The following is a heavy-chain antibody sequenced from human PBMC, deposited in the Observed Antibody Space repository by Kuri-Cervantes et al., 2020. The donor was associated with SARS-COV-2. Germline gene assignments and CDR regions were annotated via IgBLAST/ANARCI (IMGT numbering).Heavy chain of an antibody. Sequence: GESLKISCAASGFTFSSYDMHWVRQAPGKGLEWVSYISSSSSYTNYADSVKGRFTISRDNAKNSLYLQMNSLRAEDTAVYYCARGQQLIDYWGQGTLVTVSS. CDR2: ISSSSSYT. CDR3: ARGQQLIDY. D-gene: IGHD6-13*01. J-gene: IGHJ4*02. V-gene: IGHV3-11*03. CDR1: GFTFSSYD.